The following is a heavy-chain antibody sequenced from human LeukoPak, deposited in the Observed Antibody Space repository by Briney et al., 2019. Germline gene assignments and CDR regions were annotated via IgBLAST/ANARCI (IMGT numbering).Heavy chain of an antibody. V-gene: IGHV1-69*13. CDR3: ALLGCGSTSCYRAPDY. Sequence: SVKVSCKASGGTFSSYAISWVRQAPGQGLEWMGGIIPIFGTANYAQKFQGRVTITADESTSTAYMELSSLRSEDTAVYYCALLGCGSTSCYRAPDYWGQGTLVTVSS. CDR1: GGTFSSYA. D-gene: IGHD2-2*01. CDR2: IIPIFGTA. J-gene: IGHJ4*02.